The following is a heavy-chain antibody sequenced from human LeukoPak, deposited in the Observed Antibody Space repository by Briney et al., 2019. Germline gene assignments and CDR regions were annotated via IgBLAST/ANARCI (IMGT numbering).Heavy chain of an antibody. J-gene: IGHJ3*02. Sequence: PSETLSLTCTVSGGSISSGDYYWSWIRQPPGKGLEWIGRIYTSGSTNYNPSLKSRVSISVDTSKNQFSLRLSSVTAADTAVYYCARGSVFWPEIAVAAYDAFDIWGQGTMVTVSS. CDR2: IYTSGST. CDR1: GGSISSGDYY. D-gene: IGHD6-19*01. V-gene: IGHV4-61*02. CDR3: ARGSVFWPEIAVAAYDAFDI.